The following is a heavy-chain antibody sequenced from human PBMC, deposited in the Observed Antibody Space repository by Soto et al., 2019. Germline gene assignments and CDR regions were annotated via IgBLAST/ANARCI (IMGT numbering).Heavy chain of an antibody. CDR2: IIPIFGTA. CDR1: GYTFTGYY. Sequence: SVKVSCKASGYTFTGYYMHWVRQAPGQGLEWMGGIIPIFGTANYAQKFQGRVTITADESTSTAYMELSSVTAADTAVYYCARCYATYSSSWYGEYYFDYWGQGTLVTVSS. V-gene: IGHV1-69*13. D-gene: IGHD6-13*01. J-gene: IGHJ4*02. CDR3: ARCYATYSSSWYGEYYFDY.